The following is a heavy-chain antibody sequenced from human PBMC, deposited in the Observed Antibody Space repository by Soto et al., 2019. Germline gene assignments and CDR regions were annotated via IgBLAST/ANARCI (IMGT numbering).Heavy chain of an antibody. V-gene: IGHV4-61*01. CDR1: SGSVSSGRFF. J-gene: IGHJ4*02. Sequence: SETLSLTCTVSSGSVSSGRFFWSWIRQPPGKGLEWIGYIYYTGSTNYNPSLKSRVTMSLDTSKNQLSLRLTSVTAADTAVYYCARGTSSWSWKFDYWGQGILVNVSS. D-gene: IGHD6-13*01. CDR2: IYYTGST. CDR3: ARGTSSWSWKFDY.